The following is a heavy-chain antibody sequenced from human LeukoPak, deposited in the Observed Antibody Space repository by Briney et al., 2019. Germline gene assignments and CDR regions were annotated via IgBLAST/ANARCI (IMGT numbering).Heavy chain of an antibody. V-gene: IGHV3-48*01. Sequence: GGSLRLSCAASGFSFSSYSMNWVRQAPGKGLEWVSYIRGSSSNIYFVDSVKGRFTISRDNTKNSLFLQMNSLRAEDAAVYYCAKGPTYYDFWSGYYGGGYYFDYWGQGTLVTASS. CDR1: GFSFSSYS. CDR3: AKGPTYYDFWSGYYGGGYYFDY. CDR2: IRGSSSNI. J-gene: IGHJ4*02. D-gene: IGHD3-3*01.